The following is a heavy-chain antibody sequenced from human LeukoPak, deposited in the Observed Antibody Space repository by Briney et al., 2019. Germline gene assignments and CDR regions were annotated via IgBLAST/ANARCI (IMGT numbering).Heavy chain of an antibody. V-gene: IGHV3-74*01. J-gene: IGHJ5*02. CDR2: INTDGSTT. Sequence: QPGGSLRLSCAASGFTFSSYWMHWVRQAPGKGLVWVSRINTDGSTTSYADSVKGRFTISRDNAKNSVYLQMNSLRVEDTAVYYCATSNGCLNHWGQGALVTVSS. D-gene: IGHD2-15*01. CDR3: ATSNGCLNH. CDR1: GFTFSSYW.